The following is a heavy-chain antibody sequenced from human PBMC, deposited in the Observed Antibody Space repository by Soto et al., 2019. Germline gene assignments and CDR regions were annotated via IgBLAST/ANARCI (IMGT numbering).Heavy chain of an antibody. CDR3: ARGGIAAAGTGFHYYYYGMDV. D-gene: IGHD6-13*01. Sequence: PSETLSLTCTISGGSISSYYWSWIRQTPGKGLEWIGYVYFSGSTNYNPSLKSRVLISIDTSRNQFSLKLNSVTAADTAVYYCARGGIAAAGTGFHYYYYGMDVWGQGTTVTVSS. CDR1: GGSISSYY. CDR2: VYFSGST. J-gene: IGHJ6*02. V-gene: IGHV4-59*01.